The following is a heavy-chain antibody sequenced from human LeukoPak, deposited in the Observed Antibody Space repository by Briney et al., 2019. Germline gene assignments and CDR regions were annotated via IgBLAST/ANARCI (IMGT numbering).Heavy chain of an antibody. CDR1: GFTFRSYA. CDR3: ARERGPMTTVTPGYFQL. V-gene: IGHV3-30-3*01. J-gene: IGHJ1*01. CDR2: ISYDGSNK. D-gene: IGHD4-17*01. Sequence: GGSLRLSCAASGFTFRSYAMRWVRQAPGKGLEWVAVISYDGSNKYYADSVKGRFTISRDNSKNTLYLQMNSLRAEDTAVYYCARERGPMTTVTPGYFQLWGQGTLVTVPS.